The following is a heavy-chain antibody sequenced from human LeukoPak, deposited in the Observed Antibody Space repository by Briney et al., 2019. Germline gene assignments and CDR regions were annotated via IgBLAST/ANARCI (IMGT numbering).Heavy chain of an antibody. CDR2: IYHSGST. V-gene: IGHV4-39*07. J-gene: IGHJ5*02. Sequence: SETLSLTCTVSGGSISSSSYYWGWIRQPPGKGLEWIGYIYHSGSTYYNPSLKSRVTISVDRSKNQFSLKLSSVTAADTAVYYCARAREGPRFVWFDPWGQGTLVTVSS. CDR3: ARAREGPRFVWFDP. D-gene: IGHD3-16*01. CDR1: GGSISSSSYY.